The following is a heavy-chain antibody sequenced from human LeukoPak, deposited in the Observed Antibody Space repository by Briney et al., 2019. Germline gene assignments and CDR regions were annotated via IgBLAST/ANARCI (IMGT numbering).Heavy chain of an antibody. D-gene: IGHD2-2*01. CDR2: IYHSGRT. CDR1: GYSISSGYY. V-gene: IGHV4-38-2*02. CDR3: ARERGFKVPAAVNWFDP. Sequence: SETLSLTCTVSGYSISSGYYWGWIRQPPGKGLEWIGSIYHSGRTYYNPSLKSRVTISVDTSKNQFSLKLSSVTAADTAVYYCARERGFKVPAAVNWFDPWGQGTLVTVSS. J-gene: IGHJ5*02.